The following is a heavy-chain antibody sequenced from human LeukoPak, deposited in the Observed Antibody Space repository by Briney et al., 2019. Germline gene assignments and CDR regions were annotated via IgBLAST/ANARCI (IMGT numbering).Heavy chain of an antibody. J-gene: IGHJ6*02. V-gene: IGHV3-33*01. CDR1: GFTFSSYG. CDR3: AREYPPLFGVVIMSMDV. D-gene: IGHD3-3*01. Sequence: PGGSLRLSCAASGFTFSSYGMHWVRQAPGKGLEWVAVIWYDGSNKYYADSVKGRFTISRDNSKNTLYLQMNSLRAEDTAVYYCAREYPPLFGVVIMSMDVWGQGTTVTVSS. CDR2: IWYDGSNK.